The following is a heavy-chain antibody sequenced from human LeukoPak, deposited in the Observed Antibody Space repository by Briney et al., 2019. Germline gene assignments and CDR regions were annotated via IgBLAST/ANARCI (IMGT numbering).Heavy chain of an antibody. V-gene: IGHV3-7*01. CDR2: IKTDGSEK. Sequence: PGGSLRLSCEGSGFTFSNYWMGWVRQAPGKGLQWVANIKTDGSEKYYVDSVKGRFTISRDNAKNSLYLQMNSLRAEDTAVYYCARHSSSWSRGDFDFDYWGQGTLVTVSS. D-gene: IGHD6-13*01. J-gene: IGHJ4*02. CDR3: ARHSSSWSRGDFDFDY. CDR1: GFTFSNYW.